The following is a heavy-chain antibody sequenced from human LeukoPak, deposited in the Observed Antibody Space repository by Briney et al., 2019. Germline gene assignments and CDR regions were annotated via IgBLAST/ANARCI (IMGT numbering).Heavy chain of an antibody. J-gene: IGHJ6*03. CDR3: ARDTYCSSTSCYRYYYYMDV. CDR2: ISSSSSTI. Sequence: PGGSLRLSCAASGFTFSSYSMNWVRQAPGKGLEWVSYISSSSSTIYYADSVKGRFTISRDNAKNSLYLQMNSLRAEDTAVYYCARDTYCSSTSCYRYYYYMDVWGKGTTVTVSS. CDR1: GFTFSSYS. D-gene: IGHD2-2*01. V-gene: IGHV3-48*01.